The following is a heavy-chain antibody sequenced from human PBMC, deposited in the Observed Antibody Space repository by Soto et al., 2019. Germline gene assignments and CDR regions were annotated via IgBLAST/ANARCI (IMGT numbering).Heavy chain of an antibody. V-gene: IGHV1-18*01. CDR3: GRGRSGQIVVFY. D-gene: IGHD1-26*01. J-gene: IGHJ4*02. CDR1: GYTFTSYG. Sequence: ASLKVSCKSSGYTFTSYGIIWVRQAPGQGLEWMGWISAYNGNTNYAQKLQGRVTMTTDTSTSTAYMELRSLSPDDTAVYYCGRGRSGQIVVFYWGQGTPVTVSS. CDR2: ISAYNGNT.